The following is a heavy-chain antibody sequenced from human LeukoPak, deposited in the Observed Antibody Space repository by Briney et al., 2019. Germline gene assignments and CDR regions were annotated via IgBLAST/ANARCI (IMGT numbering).Heavy chain of an antibody. Sequence: PGGSLRLSCAASGFAVSSNYMNWVRQAPGKGLEWVSVIDSGGNTYYADSVKGRFTISRDNSTNTPYLQMNSLRAEDTAVYYCARITPRYFDYWGQGTLVTV. J-gene: IGHJ4*02. CDR3: ARITPRYFDY. CDR2: IDSGGNT. V-gene: IGHV3-53*01. CDR1: GFAVSSNY. D-gene: IGHD6-6*01.